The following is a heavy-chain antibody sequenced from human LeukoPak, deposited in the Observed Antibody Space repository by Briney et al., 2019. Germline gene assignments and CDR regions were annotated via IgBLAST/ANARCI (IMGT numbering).Heavy chain of an antibody. CDR3: AKDLGYCSGGSCYYRFYFDY. V-gene: IGHV3-48*01. Sequence: PGGSLRLSCAASGFTFSSYSMNWVRQAPGKGLEWVSYISSSSSTIYYADSVKGRFTISRDNAKNLLYLQMNSLRAEDTAVYYCAKDLGYCSGGSCYYRFYFDYWGQGTLVTVSS. J-gene: IGHJ4*02. CDR2: ISSSSSTI. CDR1: GFTFSSYS. D-gene: IGHD2-15*01.